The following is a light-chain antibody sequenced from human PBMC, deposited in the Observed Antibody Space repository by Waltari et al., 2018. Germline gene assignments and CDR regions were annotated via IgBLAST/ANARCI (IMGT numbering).Light chain of an antibody. CDR3: QQYDASPWT. Sequence: DIVMTQSPDSLAVSLGERATINCKSSQCVLYSANNKNYLAWYQHKPGQPPKLLISWASTRESGVPDRFSGGGSGTDFTLTISSLQAEDVAVYYCQQYDASPWTFGQGTKVEIK. CDR2: WAS. J-gene: IGKJ1*01. V-gene: IGKV4-1*01. CDR1: QCVLYSANNKNY.